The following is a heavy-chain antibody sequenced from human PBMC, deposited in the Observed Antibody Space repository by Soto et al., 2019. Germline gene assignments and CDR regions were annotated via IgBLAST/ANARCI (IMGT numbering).Heavy chain of an antibody. Sequence: GGSLRLSCAASGFTFSTYAMSWVRRAPGKGLEWVSAISGSGSNTYYADSVKGRFTISRDDSKSTLYLQMNSLRAEDTAVYYCARDPSHSYYTLFYYFDYWGQGTLVTVSS. V-gene: IGHV3-23*01. CDR1: GFTFSTYA. CDR2: ISGSGSNT. J-gene: IGHJ4*02. CDR3: ARDPSHSYYTLFYYFDY. D-gene: IGHD1-26*01.